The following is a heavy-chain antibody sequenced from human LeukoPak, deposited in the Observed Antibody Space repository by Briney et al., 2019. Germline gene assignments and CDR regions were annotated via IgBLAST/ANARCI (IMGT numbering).Heavy chain of an antibody. V-gene: IGHV3-21*01. D-gene: IGHD1-20*01. CDR3: ARAYNWNVGY. J-gene: IGHJ4*02. Sequence: GGSLRLSCAASGFTLSSYSMKWVRQAPGKGLEWVSFISSSSSYIYYADSVKGRFTISRDNAKNSLYLQMNSLRAEDTAVYYCARAYNWNVGYWGQGTLVTVSS. CDR2: ISSSSSYI. CDR1: GFTLSSYS.